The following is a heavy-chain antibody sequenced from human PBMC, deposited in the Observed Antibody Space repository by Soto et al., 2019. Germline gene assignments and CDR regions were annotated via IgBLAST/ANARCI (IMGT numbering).Heavy chain of an antibody. J-gene: IGHJ4*02. CDR1: GYTFTSYA. V-gene: IGHV1-3*01. Sequence: QVQLVQSGAEVKKPGASVKVSCKASGYTFTSYAMHSVRQAPGQRLEWMGWINAGNGNTKYSQKFQGRVTITRDTSASTAYMELSSLRSEDTAVYYCARVIARYYFDYWGQGTLVTVSS. CDR2: INAGNGNT. CDR3: ARVIARYYFDY.